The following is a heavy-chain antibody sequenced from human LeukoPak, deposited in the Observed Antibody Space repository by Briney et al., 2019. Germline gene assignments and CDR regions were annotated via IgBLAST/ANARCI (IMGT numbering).Heavy chain of an antibody. CDR1: GFTFSSYG. V-gene: IGHV3-30*02. D-gene: IGHD2-15*01. J-gene: IGHJ4*02. CDR3: ASWPGSWYGEDS. CDR2: IRYDGSNK. Sequence: GGSLRLSCAASGFTFSSYGMHWVRQAPGKGLEWVAFIRYDGSNKYYADSVKGRFTISRDTSKNTLNLQMNSLRAEDTAVYYCASWPGSWYGEDSWGQGTLVTVSS.